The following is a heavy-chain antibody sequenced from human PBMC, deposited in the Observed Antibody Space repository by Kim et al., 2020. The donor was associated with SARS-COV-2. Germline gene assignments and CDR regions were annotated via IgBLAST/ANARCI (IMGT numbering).Heavy chain of an antibody. CDR1: GASISSSGYY. D-gene: IGHD2-21*01. Sequence: SETLSLTCTVSGASISSSGYYWGWIRQPPGKGLEWIGSVYYTGSTYYNPSLKSRVPISVETSKNQFSLRLSSVTATDTAVYYCPRHFRGTSLRFLGLFQFDYWAQGTLVTVSS. CDR3: PRHFRGTSLRFLGLFQFDY. J-gene: IGHJ4*02. CDR2: VYYTGST. V-gene: IGHV4-39*01.